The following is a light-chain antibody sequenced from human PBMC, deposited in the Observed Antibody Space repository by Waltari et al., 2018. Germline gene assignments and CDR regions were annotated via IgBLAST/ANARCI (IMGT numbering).Light chain of an antibody. CDR3: QSYDSSLSGWRV. J-gene: IGLJ1*01. CDR2: VTN. CDR1: SSNIGADYD. Sequence: QSVLTQPPSVSGAPGQRVTISCTGGSSNIGADYDVHWYKQLPGTAPKLLIFVTNNRPSGVPNRFSGSNSGTSAFLAITGLQPEDEADYYCQSYDSSLSGWRVFGTGTKVTVL. V-gene: IGLV1-40*01.